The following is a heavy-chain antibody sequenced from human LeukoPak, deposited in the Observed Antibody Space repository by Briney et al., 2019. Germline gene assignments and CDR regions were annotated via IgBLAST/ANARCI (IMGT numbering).Heavy chain of an antibody. CDR2: ISYDGSNK. CDR3: ARDYDYVWGSYGFDY. J-gene: IGHJ4*02. Sequence: PGGSLRLSCAASGFTFSSYAMHWVRQAPGKGLERVAVISYDGSNKYYADSVKGRFTISRDNSKNTLYLQMNSLRAEDTAVYYCARDYDYVWGSYGFDYWGQGTLVTVSS. V-gene: IGHV3-30*04. D-gene: IGHD3-16*01. CDR1: GFTFSSYA.